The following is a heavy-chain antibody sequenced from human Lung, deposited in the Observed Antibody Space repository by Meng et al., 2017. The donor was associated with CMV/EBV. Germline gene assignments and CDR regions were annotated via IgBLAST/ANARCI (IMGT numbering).Heavy chain of an antibody. CDR1: GFSFADYA. D-gene: IGHD3-10*01. V-gene: IGHV3-49*04. CDR2: IRSQTFGGTA. Sequence: GESLKISCKASGFSFADYAMSWVRQVPGKGLEWVGFIRSQTFGGTAAYAASVKGKFTVSRDDSKSIAYMQLNSLKVEDTAVYYCSRGVTEEATDYWGQGTMVTVSS. CDR3: SRGVTEEATDY. J-gene: IGHJ4*02.